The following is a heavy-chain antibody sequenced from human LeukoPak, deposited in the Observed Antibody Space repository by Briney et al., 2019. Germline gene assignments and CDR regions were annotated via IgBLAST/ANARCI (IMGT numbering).Heavy chain of an antibody. CDR3: ARFSEYSRSFDP. V-gene: IGHV4-39*07. CDR1: GGSISSSSYY. Sequence: SETLSLTCTVSGGSISSSSYYWGWIRQPPGKGLEWIGSIYYSGSTYYNPSLKSRVTISVDTSKNQFSLKLSSVTAADTAVYYCARFSEYSRSFDPWGQGALVTVSS. J-gene: IGHJ5*02. CDR2: IYYSGST. D-gene: IGHD6-6*01.